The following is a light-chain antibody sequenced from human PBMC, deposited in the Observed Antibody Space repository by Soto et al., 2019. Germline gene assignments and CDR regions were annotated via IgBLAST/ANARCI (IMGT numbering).Light chain of an antibody. J-gene: IGKJ1*01. Sequence: IVLTQSPGTPSLTPGERATLSCRASQSVSSNLAWYQQKPGQAPRLLIYGASTRATGIPARFSGSGSGTEFTLTISSLQSEDFAVYYCQQYNNWPRGTFGQGTKVDIK. CDR2: GAS. CDR3: QQYNNWPRGT. V-gene: IGKV3-15*01. CDR1: QSVSSN.